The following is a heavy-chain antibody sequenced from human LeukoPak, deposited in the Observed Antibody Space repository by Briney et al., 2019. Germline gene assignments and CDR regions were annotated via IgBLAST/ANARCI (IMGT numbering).Heavy chain of an antibody. J-gene: IGHJ4*02. CDR2: INWNGGST. CDR3: ARDGGQWLVPSDY. Sequence: PGGSLRLSCAASGFTFDDYGMIWVRQAPGKGLEWVSGINWNGGSTGCADSVKGRFTISRDNAKNSLYLQMNSLRAEDTALYYCARDGGQWLVPSDYWGQGTLVTVSS. CDR1: GFTFDDYG. V-gene: IGHV3-20*04. D-gene: IGHD6-19*01.